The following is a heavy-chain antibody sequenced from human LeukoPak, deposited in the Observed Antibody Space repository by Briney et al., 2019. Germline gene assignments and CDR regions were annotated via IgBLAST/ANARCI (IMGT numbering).Heavy chain of an antibody. CDR2: IRYDGSNK. CDR1: GFTFSSYG. Sequence: PGGSLRLSCAASGFTFSSYGMHWVRQAPGKGLGWVAFIRYDGSNKYYADSVKGRFTISRDNSKNTLYLQMNSLRAEDTAVYYCAKELGYCSGGSCYWGQGTLVTVSS. V-gene: IGHV3-30*02. D-gene: IGHD2-15*01. CDR3: AKELGYCSGGSCY. J-gene: IGHJ4*02.